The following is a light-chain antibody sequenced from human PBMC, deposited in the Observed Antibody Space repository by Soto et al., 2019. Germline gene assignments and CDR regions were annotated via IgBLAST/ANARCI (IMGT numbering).Light chain of an antibody. CDR1: SSDVGGYNY. J-gene: IGLJ2*01. CDR2: DVS. CDR3: SSYTTSSTVV. Sequence: QSALTQPASVSGSPGQSITISCTGTSSDVGGYNYVSWYQQHPGTAPKLMIYDVSNRPSGVSNRFSGSKSGNTASLTISGLQADDEAYYYCSSYTTSSTVVFGGGTKLTVL. V-gene: IGLV2-14*01.